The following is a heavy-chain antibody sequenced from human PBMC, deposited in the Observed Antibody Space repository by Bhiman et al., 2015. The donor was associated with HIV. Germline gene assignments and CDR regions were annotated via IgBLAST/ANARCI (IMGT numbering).Heavy chain of an antibody. CDR3: ARLKFVDSGPLIYAPFYYYGMDV. D-gene: IGHD2/OR15-2a*01. J-gene: IGHJ6*02. CDR1: GFTFSSYE. Sequence: EVRLVESGGGLVKPGGSLRLSCAASGFTFSSYEMNWVRQAPGKGLEWVSYISSRGNTIYYADSVKGRFTISRDNAKNSLSLQMNSLRAEDTAIYHCARLKFVDSGPLIYAPFYYYGMDVWGQGTTVTVSS. V-gene: IGHV3-48*03. CDR2: ISSRGNTI.